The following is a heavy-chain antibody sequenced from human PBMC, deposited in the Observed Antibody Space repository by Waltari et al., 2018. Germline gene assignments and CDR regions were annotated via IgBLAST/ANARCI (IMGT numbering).Heavy chain of an antibody. J-gene: IGHJ4*02. CDR3: AHTLAETYLDY. D-gene: IGHD6-6*01. CDR1: GFSLSTSGVG. Sequence: QITLKESGPTLVKPTQTLTLTCTFSGFSLSTSGVGVGWIRQPPGKALEWLALIYWNDDTRYSPSLKSRLTITKDTSKNQVVLTMTNMDPVDTATYYCAHTLAETYLDYWGQGTLVTVSS. CDR2: IYWNDDT. V-gene: IGHV2-5*01.